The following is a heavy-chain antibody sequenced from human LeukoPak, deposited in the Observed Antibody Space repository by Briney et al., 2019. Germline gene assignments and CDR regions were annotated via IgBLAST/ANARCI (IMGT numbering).Heavy chain of an antibody. D-gene: IGHD6-19*01. V-gene: IGHV3-30*18. CDR3: AKDYSGGQWLVRGYFDY. CDR1: GGSISSDF. Sequence: QASETLSLTCTVSGGSISSDFNYWGWIRQAPGKGLEWVAVISYDGSNKYYADSVKGRFTISRDNSKNTLYLQMNSLRAEDTAVYYCAKDYSGGQWLVRGYFDYWGQGTLVTVSS. CDR2: ISYDGSNK. J-gene: IGHJ4*02.